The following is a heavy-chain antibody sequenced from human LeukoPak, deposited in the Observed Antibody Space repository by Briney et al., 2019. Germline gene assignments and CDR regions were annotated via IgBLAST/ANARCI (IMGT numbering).Heavy chain of an antibody. CDR2: IIPIFGTA. V-gene: IGHV1-69*06. J-gene: IGHJ4*02. CDR1: GGTFSSYA. D-gene: IGHD4-17*01. Sequence: SVKVSCKASGGTFSSYAISWVRQAPGQGLEWMGGIIPIFGTANYAQKFQGRVTITADKSTSTAYMELSSLRSDDTAVYYCARDYPTVTTFDYWGQGTLVTVSS. CDR3: ARDYPTVTTFDY.